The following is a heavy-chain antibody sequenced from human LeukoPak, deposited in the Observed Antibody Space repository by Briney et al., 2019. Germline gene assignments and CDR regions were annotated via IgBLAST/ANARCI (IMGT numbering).Heavy chain of an antibody. V-gene: IGHV3-7*01. CDR3: ASTYDYVWGSYRSDDY. CDR2: IKKDGSEK. CDR1: GFTFSSYW. J-gene: IGHJ4*02. D-gene: IGHD3-16*02. Sequence: GGSLRLSCAASGFTFSSYWMSWVRQAPGKGLEWVANIKKDGSEKYYVDSVKGRFTISRDNAKNSLYLQMNSLRAEDTAVYYCASTYDYVWGSYRSDDYWGQGTLVTVSS.